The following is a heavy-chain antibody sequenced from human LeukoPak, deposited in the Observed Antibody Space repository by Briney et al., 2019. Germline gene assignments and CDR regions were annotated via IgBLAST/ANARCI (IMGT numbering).Heavy chain of an antibody. J-gene: IGHJ4*02. CDR1: GGSISSGSYY. CDR3: ARDIAADYFDS. V-gene: IGHV4-61*02. D-gene: IGHD6-13*01. CDR2: IYTSGST. Sequence: SETLSLTCTVSGGSISSGSYYWSWIRQPAGKGLEWIGRIYTSGSTNYNPSLKSRVTISVDTSKNQFSLKLTSVSAADTAVYYCARDIAADYFDSWGQGTLVTVSS.